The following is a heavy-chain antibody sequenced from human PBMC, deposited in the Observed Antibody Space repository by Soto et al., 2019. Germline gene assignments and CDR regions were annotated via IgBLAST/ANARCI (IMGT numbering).Heavy chain of an antibody. D-gene: IGHD4-4*01. Sequence: QLQLQESGPGLVKPSETLSLTCTVSGGSISSSSYYWGWIRQPPGKGLEWIGSIYYSGSTHYNPSLTTRGTIYVDTSKNQFSLNLRSVTPADTAVYYGARLQCRGVADYWGQGTLVTVSS. CDR1: GGSISSSSYY. V-gene: IGHV4-39*01. J-gene: IGHJ4*02. CDR3: ARLQCRGVADY. CDR2: IYYSGST.